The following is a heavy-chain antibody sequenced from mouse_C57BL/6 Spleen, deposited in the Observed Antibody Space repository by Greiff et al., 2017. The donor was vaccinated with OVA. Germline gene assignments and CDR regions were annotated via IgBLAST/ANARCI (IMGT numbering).Heavy chain of an antibody. CDR2: ISSGSSTI. J-gene: IGHJ2*01. Sequence: VQLQQSGGGLVKPGGSLKLSCAASGFTFSDYGMHWVRQAPEKGLEWVAYISSGSSTIYYADTVKGRFTISRDNAKNTLFLQMTSLRSEDTAMYYCARRATTVSYYFDYWGQGTTLTVSS. CDR3: ARRATTVSYYFDY. V-gene: IGHV5-17*01. CDR1: GFTFSDYG. D-gene: IGHD1-1*01.